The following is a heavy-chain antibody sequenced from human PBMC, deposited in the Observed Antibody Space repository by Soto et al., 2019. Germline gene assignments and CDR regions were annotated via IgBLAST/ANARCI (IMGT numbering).Heavy chain of an antibody. J-gene: IGHJ3*02. V-gene: IGHV6-1*01. D-gene: IGHD5-12*01. CDR1: GDSVSSDSAA. CDR2: TYYRTKWYN. Sequence: SQTLSLPCDVSGDSVSSDSAAWNWIRQSPSRGLEWLGRTYYRTKWYNDYAVSVKSRITINPDTSKNQSSLQLNSVTPEDTAVYYCERDRSGCYDYDAFDIWGQGTLVTV. CDR3: ERDRSGCYDYDAFDI.